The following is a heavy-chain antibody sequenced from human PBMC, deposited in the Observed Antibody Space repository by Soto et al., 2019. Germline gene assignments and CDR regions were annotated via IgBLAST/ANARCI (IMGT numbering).Heavy chain of an antibody. J-gene: IGHJ3*02. CDR3: ARGGRGYSYGYFMAFDI. CDR2: INHSGST. D-gene: IGHD5-18*01. CDR1: GGSFSGYY. V-gene: IGHV4-34*01. Sequence: SETLSLTCAVYGGSFSGYYWSWIRQPPGKGLEWIGEINHSGSTNYNPSLKSRVTISLDSSKNLFSLKLSSVTAADTAVYFCARGGRGYSYGYFMAFDIWGQGTMVTVSS.